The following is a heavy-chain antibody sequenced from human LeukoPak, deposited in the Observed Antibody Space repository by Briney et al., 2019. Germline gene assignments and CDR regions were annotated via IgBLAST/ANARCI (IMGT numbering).Heavy chain of an antibody. V-gene: IGHV1-8*01. CDR2: MNPNSGNT. Sequence: ASVKVSCKASGYTFISDDNNWVRQPTGPGLEWMGMMNPNSGNTGYSRKFQGRVTMTRNTSISTAYMEISSLRSEDTALYYFVRESYDHSNLDAFDIWGQGTMVTVSS. CDR3: VRESYDHSNLDAFDI. CDR1: GYTFISDD. J-gene: IGHJ3*02. D-gene: IGHD4-11*01.